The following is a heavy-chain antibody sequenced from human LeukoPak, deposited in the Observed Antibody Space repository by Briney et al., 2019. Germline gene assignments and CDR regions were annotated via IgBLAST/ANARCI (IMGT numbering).Heavy chain of an antibody. J-gene: IGHJ4*02. CDR1: GYSFTSYW. V-gene: IGHV5-51*01. CDR2: IYPGDSDT. D-gene: IGHD1-26*01. CDR3: ARQGPGSYPPLDY. Sequence: GESLKISCKGSGYSFTSYWIGWVRQMPGKGLEWMGIIYPGDSDTRYSPPFQGQATTSSDKSISTAYLQWSSLKASDTAMYYWARQGPGSYPPLDYWGQGTLVTVSS.